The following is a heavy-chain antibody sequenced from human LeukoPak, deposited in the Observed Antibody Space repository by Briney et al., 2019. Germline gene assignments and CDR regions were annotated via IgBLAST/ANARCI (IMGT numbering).Heavy chain of an antibody. J-gene: IGHJ4*02. CDR2: ITGSGDST. CDR1: GFTFSNYA. D-gene: IGHD2-15*01. V-gene: IGHV3-23*01. CDR3: AKLYCSGSSCYSIDH. Sequence: GGSLRLSCAASGFTFSNYAMRWVRQAPGKGLGWVSTITGSGDSTYYADSVKGRFTLSRDISKNTLYLQMNSLRAEDTAVYYCAKLYCSGSSCYSIDHWGQGTLVTVSS.